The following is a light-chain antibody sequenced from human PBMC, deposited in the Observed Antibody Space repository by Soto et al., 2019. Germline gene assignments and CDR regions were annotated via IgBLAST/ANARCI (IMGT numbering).Light chain of an antibody. CDR3: QQYNSYSPT. CDR1: QSISVW. J-gene: IGKJ1*01. V-gene: IGKV1-5*03. CDR2: KAS. Sequence: DIQMTQSPSTLSASVGDRVTITCRASQSISVWLAWYQQKAGKAPNLLIYKASRLESGVPSRFSGSGSETEFTLTISGLQPGDSATYYCQQYNSYSPTFGQGNKVDI.